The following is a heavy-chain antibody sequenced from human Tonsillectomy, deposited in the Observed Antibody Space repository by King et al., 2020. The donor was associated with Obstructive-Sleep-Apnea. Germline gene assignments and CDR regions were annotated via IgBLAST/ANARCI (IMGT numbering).Heavy chain of an antibody. Sequence: QLVQSGAEVKKPGSSVKVSCKASGGTFSSYAISWVRQAPGQGLEWMGGIIPILGIANYAQKFQGRVTITADKSTSTAYMELSSLRSEDTAVYYCARLRCSGGRCYSPHYYYYGMDVWGQGTTVTVSS. V-gene: IGHV1-69*10. CDR3: ARLRCSGGRCYSPHYYYYGMDV. CDR1: GGTFSSYA. J-gene: IGHJ6*02. D-gene: IGHD2-15*01. CDR2: IIPILGIA.